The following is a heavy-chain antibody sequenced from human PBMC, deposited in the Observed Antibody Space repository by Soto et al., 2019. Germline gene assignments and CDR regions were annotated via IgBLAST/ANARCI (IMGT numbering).Heavy chain of an antibody. CDR2: IYYSGST. J-gene: IGHJ4*02. D-gene: IGHD1-26*01. V-gene: IGHV4-39*01. Sequence: QLQLQESGPGLVKPSETLSLTCTVSGGSISSSSYYWGWIRQPPGKGLEWIGSIYYSGSTYYNPSLKSRVTISVDTSKNQFSLKLTSVTAADTAVYYCARRNSGSYFNYWGQGTLVTVSS. CDR3: ARRNSGSYFNY. CDR1: GGSISSSSYY.